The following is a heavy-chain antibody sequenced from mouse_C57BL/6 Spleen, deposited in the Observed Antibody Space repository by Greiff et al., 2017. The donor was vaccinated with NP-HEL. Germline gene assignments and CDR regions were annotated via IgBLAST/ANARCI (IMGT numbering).Heavy chain of an antibody. Sequence: EVMLVESGGGLVKPGGSLKLSCAASGFTFSSYAMSWVRQTPEKRLEWVATISDGGSYTYYPDNVKGRFTISRDNAKNNLYLQMSHLKSEDTAMYYCARDRPYEYGYFDVWGTGTTVTVSS. V-gene: IGHV5-4*01. CDR1: GFTFSSYA. CDR3: ARDRPYEYGYFDV. CDR2: ISDGGSYT. D-gene: IGHD2-3*01. J-gene: IGHJ1*03.